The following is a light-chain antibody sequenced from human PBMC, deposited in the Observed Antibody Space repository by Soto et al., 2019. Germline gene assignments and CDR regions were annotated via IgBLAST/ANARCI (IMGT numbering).Light chain of an antibody. J-gene: IGKJ4*01. CDR3: QQYNNWPHNLT. CDR2: GAS. V-gene: IGKV3-15*01. CDR1: QSVSSN. Sequence: EIVMTQSPATLSVSPGERATLSCRASQSVSSNLAWYQQKPGQAPRLLIYGASTRATGILARFSGSGSGTEFTLTISSLQSEYFAVYYCQQYNNWPHNLTFGGGTKVEIK.